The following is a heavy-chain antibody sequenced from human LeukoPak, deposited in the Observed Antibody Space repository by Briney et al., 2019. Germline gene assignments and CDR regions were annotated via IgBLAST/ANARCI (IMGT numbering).Heavy chain of an antibody. J-gene: IGHJ6*02. V-gene: IGHV3-33*01. CDR3: ARDPGAVAPLYGMDV. Sequence: PGGSLRLACAASGFTFSSYGVHWVRQAPGKGLEWVAVIWYDGSNKYYADSVKGRFTISRDNSKNTLYLQMNSLRAEDTAVYYCARDPGAVAPLYGMDVWGQGTTVTVSS. CDR2: IWYDGSNK. CDR1: GFTFSSYG. D-gene: IGHD6-19*01.